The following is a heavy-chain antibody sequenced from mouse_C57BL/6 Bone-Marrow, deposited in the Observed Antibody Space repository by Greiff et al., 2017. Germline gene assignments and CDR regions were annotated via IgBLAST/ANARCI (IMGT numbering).Heavy chain of an antibody. Sequence: VQLQQSVAELVRPGASVKLSCTASGFNIKNTYMHWVKQRPEQGLEWIGRIDPANGNTKYAPKFQGKATITADTSSNTAYLQLSSLTSEDTAIYYCARLNYGSSCPAWFAYWGQGTLVTVSA. D-gene: IGHD1-1*01. CDR2: IDPANGNT. CDR3: ARLNYGSSCPAWFAY. CDR1: GFNIKNTY. J-gene: IGHJ3*01. V-gene: IGHV14-3*01.